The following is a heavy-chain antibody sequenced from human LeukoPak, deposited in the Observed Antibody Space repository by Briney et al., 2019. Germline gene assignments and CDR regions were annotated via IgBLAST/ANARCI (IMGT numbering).Heavy chain of an antibody. D-gene: IGHD6-19*01. Sequence: GGSLRLSCAASGXTFSRYNMSWVRQAPERGLEWVSSISSSSSYMYYADSVKGRFTISRDNSKNTLYLQMNSLRAEDTAVYYCARAQWLVASFDYWGQGTLVTVSS. CDR3: ARAQWLVASFDY. CDR1: GXTFSRYN. V-gene: IGHV3-21*04. CDR2: ISSSSSYM. J-gene: IGHJ4*02.